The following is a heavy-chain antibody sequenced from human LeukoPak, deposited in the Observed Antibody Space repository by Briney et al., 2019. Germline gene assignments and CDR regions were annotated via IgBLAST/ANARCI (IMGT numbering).Heavy chain of an antibody. Sequence: GGSLRLSCAASGFTFSSYSMNWVRQAPGKGLEWVSSISSSSSYIYYADSVKGRFTISRDNAKNPLYLQMNSLRAEDTAVYYCARDFGSGSSYCDYWGQGTLVTVSS. CDR3: ARDFGSGSSYCDY. D-gene: IGHD2-15*01. V-gene: IGHV3-21*01. J-gene: IGHJ4*02. CDR1: GFTFSSYS. CDR2: ISSSSSYI.